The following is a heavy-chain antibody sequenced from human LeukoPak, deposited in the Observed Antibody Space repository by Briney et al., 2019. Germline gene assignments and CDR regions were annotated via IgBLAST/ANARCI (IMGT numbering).Heavy chain of an antibody. CDR2: ISAYNGNT. CDR1: GYTFTSYG. D-gene: IGHD3-10*01. V-gene: IGHV1-18*01. CDR3: ATSIAPIITMVRGVPFDY. Sequence: ASVKVSCKASGYTFTSYGISWVRQAPGQGLEWMGWISAYNGNTNYAQKLQGRVTMTTDTSTSTAYMELSSLRSEDTAVYYCATSIAPIITMVRGVPFDYWGQGTLVTVSS. J-gene: IGHJ4*02.